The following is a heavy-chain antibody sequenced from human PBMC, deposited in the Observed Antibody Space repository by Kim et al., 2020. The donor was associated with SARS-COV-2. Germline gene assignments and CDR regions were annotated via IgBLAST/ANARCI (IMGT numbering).Heavy chain of an antibody. Sequence: GGSLRLSCAASGFTFSSYAMHWVRQAPGKGLEWVAVISYDGSNKYYADSVKGRFTISRDNSKNTLYLQMNSLRAEDTAVYYCARLVVVPAATRPLDYWGQGTLVTVSS. J-gene: IGHJ4*02. V-gene: IGHV3-30-3*01. CDR2: ISYDGSNK. D-gene: IGHD2-2*01. CDR3: ARLVVVPAATRPLDY. CDR1: GFTFSSYA.